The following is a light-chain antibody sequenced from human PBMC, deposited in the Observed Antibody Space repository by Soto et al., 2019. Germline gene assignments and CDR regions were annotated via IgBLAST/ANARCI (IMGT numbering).Light chain of an antibody. Sequence: DIQMTQSPPSLSASVGDRVTITCRPSQGIGTYLNWYQQTPEKAPKLLISAASSLHSGVPSRFSGSGSGTDFTLTISNLQPEDFATYYCQQTYTTPWTFGQGTKVEI. V-gene: IGKV1-39*01. CDR1: QGIGTY. J-gene: IGKJ1*01. CDR2: AAS. CDR3: QQTYTTPWT.